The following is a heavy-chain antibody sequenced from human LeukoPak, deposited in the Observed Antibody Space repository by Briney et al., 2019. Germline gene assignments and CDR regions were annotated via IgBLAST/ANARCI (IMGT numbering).Heavy chain of an antibody. J-gene: IGHJ4*02. CDR3: ARKGYDSSGYYKSNYFDY. V-gene: IGHV1-3*01. D-gene: IGHD3-22*01. CDR2: INAGNGNT. CDR1: GNTFTNYA. Sequence: ASVKVSCKASGNTFTNYAIHRVRQAPGQRLEWMGWINAGNGNTKYSQKFQGRVTITRDTSASTAYMELSSLRSEDTAVYYCARKGYDSSGYYKSNYFDYWGQGTLVTVSS.